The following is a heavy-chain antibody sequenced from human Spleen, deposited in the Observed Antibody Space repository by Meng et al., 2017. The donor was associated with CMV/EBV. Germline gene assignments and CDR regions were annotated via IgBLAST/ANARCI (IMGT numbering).Heavy chain of an antibody. CDR2: VHYSGST. Sequence: VSGVSVSMGNCYWALIRQPPGKGLECIGYVHYSGSTNYNPSLRSRATISVDTSKNQFSLNLNSVTAADTAVYYCARSPGYPREFDYWGQGTLVTVS. V-gene: IGHV4-61*01. D-gene: IGHD3-10*01. CDR3: ARSPGYPREFDY. J-gene: IGHJ4*02. CDR1: GVSVSMGNCY.